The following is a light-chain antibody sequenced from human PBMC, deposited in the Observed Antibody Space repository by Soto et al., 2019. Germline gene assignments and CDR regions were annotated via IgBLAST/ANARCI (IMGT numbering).Light chain of an antibody. CDR1: QCMSCC. J-gene: IGKJ4*01. CDR2: KAC. V-gene: IGKV1-5*03. Sequence: DIQMTQSPPSVSASLGDRVTITCRASQCMSCCVACYQQHPGKAPNLLFSKACTVEGGVPSRFSGSGSGTEFILTISSLQTDDFASYCCLHCSTYPLTFGGGTKVDIK. CDR3: LHCSTYPLT.